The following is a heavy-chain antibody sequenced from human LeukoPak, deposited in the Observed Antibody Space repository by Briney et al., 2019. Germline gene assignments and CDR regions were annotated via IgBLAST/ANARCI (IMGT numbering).Heavy chain of an antibody. Sequence: PSETLSLTCTVSGGSISSYYWSWIRQPPGKGLEWIGYIYYSGSTNYNPSLKSRVTISVDTSKNQFSLKLSSVTAADTAVYYCAREDRDGYNYYWYFDLWGRGTLVTVSS. CDR3: AREDRDGYNYYWYFDL. CDR1: GGSISSYY. V-gene: IGHV4-59*01. CDR2: IYYSGST. J-gene: IGHJ2*01. D-gene: IGHD5-24*01.